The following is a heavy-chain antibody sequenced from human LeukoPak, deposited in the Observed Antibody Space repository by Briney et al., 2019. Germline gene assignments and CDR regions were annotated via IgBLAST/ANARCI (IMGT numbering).Heavy chain of an antibody. D-gene: IGHD3-22*01. CDR3: AKVFPYYDSSGRYFDY. V-gene: IGHV3-23*01. J-gene: IGHJ4*02. Sequence: GGSLRLSCATSGFTFSSSWMSWVRQAPGKGLEWVSTISGSGGSTYYADSVKGRFTISRDNSKNTLYLQMNSLRAEDTAVYYCAKVFPYYDSSGRYFDYWGQGTLVTVSS. CDR1: GFTFSSSW. CDR2: ISGSGGST.